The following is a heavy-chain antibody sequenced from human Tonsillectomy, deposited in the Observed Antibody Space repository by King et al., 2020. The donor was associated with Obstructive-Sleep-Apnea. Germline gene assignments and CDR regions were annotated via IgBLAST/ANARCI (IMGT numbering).Heavy chain of an antibody. CDR3: ARDYDDYPDY. CDR1: EFTFAIFA. V-gene: IGHV3-30-3*01. Sequence: VQLVESGGGVVRPGRSLRLSCTASEFTFAIFAMHWVRQAPGKGLEWVATISFAETNTYYADSVKGRFTISRDNSKNTVYLRMNSLRPDDTAVYFCARDYDDYPDYWGQGTQVTVSA. D-gene: IGHD3-22*01. CDR2: ISFAETNT. J-gene: IGHJ4*02.